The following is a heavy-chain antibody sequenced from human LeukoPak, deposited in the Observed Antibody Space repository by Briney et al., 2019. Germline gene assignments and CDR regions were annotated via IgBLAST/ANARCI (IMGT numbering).Heavy chain of an antibody. Sequence: GSLRLSCAASGFTFSSYEMYWVRQAPGKGLEWVSYISSSGSTIYYADSVKGRFTISRDNAKNSLYLQMNSLRAEDTAVYYCARDGSGWYVFDYWGQGTLVTVSS. CDR3: ARDGSGWYVFDY. J-gene: IGHJ4*02. D-gene: IGHD6-19*01. V-gene: IGHV3-48*03. CDR2: ISSSGSTI. CDR1: GFTFSSYE.